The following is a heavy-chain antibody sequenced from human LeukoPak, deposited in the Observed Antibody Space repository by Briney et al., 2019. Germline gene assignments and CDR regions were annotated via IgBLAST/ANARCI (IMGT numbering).Heavy chain of an antibody. Sequence: GGSLRLSCAASGFTFSSYAMSWVRQAPGKGLEWVSATSGSGGSTYYADSVKGRFTISRDNSKNTLYLQMNSLRDEDTAVYYCAKDGRYCSSTSCKKDDYWGQGILVTVSS. J-gene: IGHJ4*02. V-gene: IGHV3-23*01. D-gene: IGHD2-2*01. CDR3: AKDGRYCSSTSCKKDDY. CDR1: GFTFSSYA. CDR2: TSGSGGST.